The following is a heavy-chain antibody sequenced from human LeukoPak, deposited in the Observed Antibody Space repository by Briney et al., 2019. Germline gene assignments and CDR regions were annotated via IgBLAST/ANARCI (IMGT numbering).Heavy chain of an antibody. D-gene: IGHD3-22*01. V-gene: IGHV3-23*01. CDR2: ISGSGDNT. Sequence: PGGSLRLSCAASGFTFSSYAMSWVRQAPGKGLEWVSGISGSGDNTYYADSVKGRFTSSRDNSKNTLYVQVNSLGTEDTAAYYCAKGSYYDSSGSFYFDYWGQGTLATVSS. CDR3: AKGSYYDSSGSFYFDY. J-gene: IGHJ4*02. CDR1: GFTFSSYA.